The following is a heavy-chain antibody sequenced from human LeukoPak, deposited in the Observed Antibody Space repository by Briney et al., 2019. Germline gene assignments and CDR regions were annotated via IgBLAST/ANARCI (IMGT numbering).Heavy chain of an antibody. CDR3: ARVAAAGTRDAFDI. CDR2: ISAYNGNT. J-gene: IGHJ3*02. CDR1: GYTFTSYG. V-gene: IGHV1-18*01. D-gene: IGHD6-13*01. Sequence: ASVKVSCKASGYTFTSYGISWVRQAPGQGLEWMGWISAYNGNTNYAQKLQGRVTMTRDMSTSTVYMELSSLRSEDTAVYYCARVAAAGTRDAFDIWGQGTMVTVSS.